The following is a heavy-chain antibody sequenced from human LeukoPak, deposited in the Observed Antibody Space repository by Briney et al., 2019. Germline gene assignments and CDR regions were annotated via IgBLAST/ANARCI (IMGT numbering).Heavy chain of an antibody. D-gene: IGHD3/OR15-3a*01. CDR2: INLDGTEE. Sequence: GGSLRLSCAASGFDFSTFWMTWVRQAPGKGLEWVANINLDGTEEHYVDSSLKGRFTISRDNAKSSLYLQMNSLRVEDTAVYFCASGRHDFLYWGQGALVTVSS. V-gene: IGHV3-7*01. J-gene: IGHJ4*02. CDR3: ASGRHDFLY. CDR1: GFDFSTFW.